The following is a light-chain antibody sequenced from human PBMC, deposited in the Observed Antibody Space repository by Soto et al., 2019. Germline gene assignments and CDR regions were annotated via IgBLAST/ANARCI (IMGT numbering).Light chain of an antibody. CDR1: QTIRNN. V-gene: IGKV3-15*01. J-gene: IGKJ4*01. CDR3: RQYNSWPLT. Sequence: EIVMTQSPATLSVSPGERATLSCRSSQTIRNNLAWYQQKPGQAPRLLIYVASTRATDIPARFSGSGSGTDFTLTISSLQSEDFAFYYCRQYNSWPLTFGGGTNVEIK. CDR2: VAS.